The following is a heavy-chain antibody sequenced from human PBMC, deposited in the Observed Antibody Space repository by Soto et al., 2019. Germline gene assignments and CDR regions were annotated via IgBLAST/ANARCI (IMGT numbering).Heavy chain of an antibody. CDR2: TRNKANGYTT. J-gene: IGHJ6*02. CDR1: GFTLSEHY. D-gene: IGHD2-15*01. CDR3: ARVLVAGYYFYGMDV. Sequence: EVQLVESGGNLVQPGGSLRLSCAVSGFTLSEHYVDWVRQAPGKGLEWVGRTRNKANGYTTEYAASVKGRFTISRDDSKNSVELQMNSLKTEYTAVYYCARVLVAGYYFYGMDVWGQGTTVTVSS. V-gene: IGHV3-72*01.